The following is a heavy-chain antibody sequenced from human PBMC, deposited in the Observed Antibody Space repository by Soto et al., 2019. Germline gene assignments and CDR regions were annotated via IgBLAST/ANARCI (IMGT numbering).Heavy chain of an antibody. CDR2: INAGNGNT. J-gene: IGHJ4*02. Sequence: ASVKVSCKDSGDTFTSYAMHWVRQAPGQRLEWMGWINAGNGNTRYSQKFQGRVTITRDTSASTAYMELSSLRSEDTAVYYCARDLKKGTFPYSSGWYPPGYWGQGTLVTVSS. CDR1: GDTFTSYA. D-gene: IGHD6-19*01. CDR3: ARDLKKGTFPYSSGWYPPGY. V-gene: IGHV1-3*01.